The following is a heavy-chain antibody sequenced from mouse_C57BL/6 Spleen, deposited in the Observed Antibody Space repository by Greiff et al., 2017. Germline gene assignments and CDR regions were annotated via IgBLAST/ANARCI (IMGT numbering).Heavy chain of an antibody. CDR3: ATGTGPNYFDY. Sequence: QVQLQQPGAELVMPGASVKLSCKASGYTFTSYWMHWVKQRPGQGLEWIGEIDPSDSYTNYNQKFKGKSTLTVDKSSSTAYMQLSSLTSEDSAVYYCATGTGPNYFDYWGQGTTLTVSS. CDR1: GYTFTSYW. D-gene: IGHD4-1*01. J-gene: IGHJ2*01. CDR2: IDPSDSYT. V-gene: IGHV1-69*01.